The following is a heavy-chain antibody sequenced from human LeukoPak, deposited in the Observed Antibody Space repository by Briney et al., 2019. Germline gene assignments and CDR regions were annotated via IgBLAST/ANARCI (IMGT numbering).Heavy chain of an antibody. J-gene: IGHJ6*03. CDR1: GYTFTNYG. CDR3: ARAVTIFVSHASGSGAYHYYMDV. Sequence: ASVKVSCKASGYTFTNYGISWIRQAPGQGLEWMGWISAYHGSTNYAQKLLGRVTMTRDTSTNTAYMDLTSLSSDDTAVYYCARAVTIFVSHASGSGAYHYYMDVWGKGTTVTISS. D-gene: IGHD3-10*01. CDR2: ISAYHGST. V-gene: IGHV1-18*01.